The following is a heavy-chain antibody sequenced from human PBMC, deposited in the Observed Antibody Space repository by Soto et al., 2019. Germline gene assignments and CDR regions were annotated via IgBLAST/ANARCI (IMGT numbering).Heavy chain of an antibody. CDR1: GFTFSSAW. D-gene: IGHD3-3*02. V-gene: IGHV3-15*07. CDR3: TADLPAFIPQVDS. J-gene: IGHJ4*02. Sequence: EVHLVESGGGLMKPGESLRLSCAASGFTFSSAWFNWVRQAPGKGLEWVGRIKSQNDGGTTDYAAPVRDRFTISKDXPINTLYLQMNSLQTEDTGVYFCTADLPAFIPQVDSWGQGTLVTVSS. CDR2: IKSQNDGGTT.